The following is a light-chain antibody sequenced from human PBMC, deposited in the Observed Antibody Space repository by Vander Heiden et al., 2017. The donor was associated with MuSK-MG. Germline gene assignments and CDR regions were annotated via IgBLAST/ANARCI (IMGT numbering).Light chain of an antibody. CDR1: QSVSSSY. J-gene: IGKJ1*01. V-gene: IGKV3-20*01. Sequence: EIVLTQSPGTLSLSPGQRATLSCRASQSVSSSYLAWYQQKPGQAPRLLIYGASSRAAGIPDRFSGSGYGTDFTLAISRREPEDFAVYHCQQHGGKPPWTFGQGTKVEIK. CDR2: GAS. CDR3: QQHGGKPPWT.